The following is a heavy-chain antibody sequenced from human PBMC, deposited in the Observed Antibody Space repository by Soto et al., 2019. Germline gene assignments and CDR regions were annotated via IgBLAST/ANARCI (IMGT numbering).Heavy chain of an antibody. V-gene: IGHV1-69*13. CDR1: GGTFSSYA. Sequence: GASVKVSCKASGGTFSSYAISWVRQAPGQGLEWMGGIIPIFGTANYAQKFQGRVTITADESTSTAYMELSSLRSEDTAVYYCARDLMTASVDSSVHYWGQGTLVTVSS. CDR2: IIPIFGTA. CDR3: ARDLMTASVDSSVHY. D-gene: IGHD3-22*01. J-gene: IGHJ4*02.